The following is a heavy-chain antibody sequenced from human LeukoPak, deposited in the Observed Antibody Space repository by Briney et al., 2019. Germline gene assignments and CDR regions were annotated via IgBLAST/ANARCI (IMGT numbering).Heavy chain of an antibody. CDR2: MNPNSGGT. CDR3: ARGVGGIDY. D-gene: IGHD3-16*01. CDR1: EYTFTSYD. Sequence: GASVKVSCKASEYTFTSYDINWVRQATGQGLEWMGWMNPNSGGTNYAQKFQGRVTMTRDTSISTAYMELSRLRSDDTAVYYCARGVGGIDYWGQGTLVTVSS. V-gene: IGHV1-2*02. J-gene: IGHJ4*02.